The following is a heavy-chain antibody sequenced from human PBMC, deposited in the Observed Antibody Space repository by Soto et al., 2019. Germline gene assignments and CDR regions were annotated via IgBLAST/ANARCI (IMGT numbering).Heavy chain of an antibody. CDR1: GGTFSSYT. CDR3: ARWGGRVVAIDY. Sequence: QVQLVQSGAEVKKPGSSVKVSCKASGGTFSSYTISWVRQATGQGLEWMGRIIAILGIANYAQKFQGRVTITADKPTSTAYMERSSLRSEDTAVYYCARWGGRVVAIDYWGQGTLVTVSS. CDR2: IIAILGIA. J-gene: IGHJ4*02. D-gene: IGHD2-15*01. V-gene: IGHV1-69*02.